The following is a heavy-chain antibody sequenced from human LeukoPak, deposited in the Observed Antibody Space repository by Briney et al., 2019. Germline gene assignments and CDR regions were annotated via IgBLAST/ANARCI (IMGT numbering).Heavy chain of an antibody. J-gene: IGHJ5*02. V-gene: IGHV3-7*03. CDR2: IKQDGSEE. Sequence: GGSLRLSCAASGITFCSLWMSWFRQAPGKGLEWVADIKQDGSEEHYVASVKGRFTISRDSTSLYLQMNSLRAEDTALYYCAKDPGSGYDYLGRWFDPWGQGTLVTVSS. CDR3: AKDPGSGYDYLGRWFDP. CDR1: GITFCSLW. D-gene: IGHD5-12*01.